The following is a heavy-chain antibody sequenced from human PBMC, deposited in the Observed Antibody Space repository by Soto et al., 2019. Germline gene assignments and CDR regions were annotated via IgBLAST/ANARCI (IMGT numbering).Heavy chain of an antibody. V-gene: IGHV1-2*04. D-gene: IGHD6-19*01. CDR2: INPNSGGT. J-gene: IGHJ6*02. CDR1: GYTFTGYY. Sequence: ASVKVSCKASGYTFTGYYMHWVRQAPGQGLEWMGWINPNSGGTNYAQKFQGWVTMTRDTSISTAYMELSRLRSDDTAVYYCARAGWYNYYGMDVWGQGTTVTVSS. CDR3: ARAGWYNYYGMDV.